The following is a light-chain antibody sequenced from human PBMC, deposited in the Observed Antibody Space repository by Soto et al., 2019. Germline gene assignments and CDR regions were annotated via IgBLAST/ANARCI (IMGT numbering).Light chain of an antibody. CDR3: QQYNSYSKT. CDR2: GVS. Sequence: ELGLTQSPGTLSLSPGERATLSCRASQSLSSRNLAWYQQKPGQAPRPLIYGVSSRATGIPDRFSGSGSGTEFTLTISSLQPDDFATYYCQQYNSYSKTFGQGTKVDIK. V-gene: IGKV3-20*01. J-gene: IGKJ1*01. CDR1: QSLSSRN.